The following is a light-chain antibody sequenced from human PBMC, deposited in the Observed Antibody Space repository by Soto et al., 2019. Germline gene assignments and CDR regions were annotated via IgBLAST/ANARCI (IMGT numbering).Light chain of an antibody. Sequence: EIVLTQSPATQSVSPGERATFSCRASQSLYTNLAWYQQKPGQAPRVLIYGASTRATGIPARFSGSGFGTDFTLTISSLEPEDFAVYYCHQRSNWPPITFGQGTRLEI. J-gene: IGKJ5*01. CDR3: HQRSNWPPIT. CDR2: GAS. V-gene: IGKV3-11*01. CDR1: QSLYTN.